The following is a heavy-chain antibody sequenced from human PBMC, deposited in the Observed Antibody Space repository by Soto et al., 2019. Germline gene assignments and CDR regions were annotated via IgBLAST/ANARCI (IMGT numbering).Heavy chain of an antibody. V-gene: IGHV3-7*01. CDR2: INQDGSEK. CDR1: GFTFSTYW. J-gene: IGHJ4*02. Sequence: PGGSLRLSCAASGFTFSTYWMDWVRQTPGKGLEWVANINQDGSEKNYVDSGKGRFTIYRDNAKNSLYLQMSSLTAEDSALYYCSRSLNSWGQGTLVTVSS. CDR3: SRSLNS.